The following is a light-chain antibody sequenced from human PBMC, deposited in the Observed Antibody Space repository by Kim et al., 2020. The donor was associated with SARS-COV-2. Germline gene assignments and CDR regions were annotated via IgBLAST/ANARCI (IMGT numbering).Light chain of an antibody. J-gene: IGKJ5*01. CDR3: QQYNNWPPGIT. CDR1: QSVGSN. Sequence: PGERATLSGWASQSVGSNLAWYQHKPGRPPRLLIHGASTRATGIPARFSGGGSGTEFTLTISSLQSEDFGIYYCQQYNNWPPGITFGQGTRLEIK. V-gene: IGKV3D-15*01. CDR2: GAS.